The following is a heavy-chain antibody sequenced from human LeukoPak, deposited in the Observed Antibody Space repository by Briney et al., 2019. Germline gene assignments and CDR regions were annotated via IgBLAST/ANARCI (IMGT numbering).Heavy chain of an antibody. V-gene: IGHV4-59*01. CDR3: ARQNYDILTGYYTDAFDI. CDR1: GGSISSYY. CDR2: IYYSGST. J-gene: IGHJ3*02. D-gene: IGHD3-9*01. Sequence: SETLSLTCTVSGGSISSYYWSWIRQPPGKGLEWIGYIYYSGSTNYNPSFKSRVTISVDTSKNQFSLKLSSVTAADTAVYYCARQNYDILTGYYTDAFDIWGQGTMVTVSS.